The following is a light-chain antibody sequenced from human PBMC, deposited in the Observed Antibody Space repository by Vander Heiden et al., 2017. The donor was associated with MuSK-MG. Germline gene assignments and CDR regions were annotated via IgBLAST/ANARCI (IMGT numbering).Light chain of an antibody. CDR2: WAS. Sequence: KRATINCKSSQSILYNSNNKNYLAWYQQKPGQPPKLLISWASTRESGVPDRFSGSGSGTDFTLTSSGLLPEDVAVYYCQQYYRSPLTFGGGTKVEIK. CDR3: QQYYRSPLT. V-gene: IGKV4-1*01. J-gene: IGKJ4*01. CDR1: QSILYNSNNKNY.